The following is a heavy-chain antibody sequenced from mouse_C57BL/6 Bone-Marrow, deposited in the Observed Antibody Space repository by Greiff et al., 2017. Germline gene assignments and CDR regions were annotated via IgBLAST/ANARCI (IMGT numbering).Heavy chain of an antibody. CDR2: IYPGSGST. V-gene: IGHV1-55*01. Sequence: VKLQQPGAELVKPGASVKMSCKASGYTFTSYWITWVKQRPGQGLEWIGDIYPGSGSTNYNEKFKSKATLTVDTSSSTAYMQLSSLTSEDSAVYYCAIDSSGFPGFAYWGQGTLVTVSA. CDR3: AIDSSGFPGFAY. J-gene: IGHJ3*01. D-gene: IGHD3-2*02. CDR1: GYTFTSYW.